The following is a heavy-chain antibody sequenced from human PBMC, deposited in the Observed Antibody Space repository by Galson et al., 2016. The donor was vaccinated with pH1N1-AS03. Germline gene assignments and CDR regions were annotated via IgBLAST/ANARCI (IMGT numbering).Heavy chain of an antibody. D-gene: IGHD1-26*01. Sequence: SLRLSCAVSGFTFSSYGMHWVRQAPGKGLEWVAVINYDGNNKYYADSVKGRFTISRDNSKNTLYLQMNSLRAEDTAVYYCARDRVGATLLDYWGQGTLVTVSS. V-gene: IGHV3-33*01. CDR1: GFTFSSYG. J-gene: IGHJ4*02. CDR2: INYDGNNK. CDR3: ARDRVGATLLDY.